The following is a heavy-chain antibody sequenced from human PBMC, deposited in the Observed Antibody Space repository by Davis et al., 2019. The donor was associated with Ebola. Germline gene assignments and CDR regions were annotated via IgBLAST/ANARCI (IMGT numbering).Heavy chain of an antibody. V-gene: IGHV4-34*01. CDR3: ERDPEGMIGIYNGMDV. J-gene: IGHJ6*04. CDR1: GLTFSSYA. CDR2: INHSGSP. D-gene: IGHD3-16*01. Sequence: ESLKISCAASGLTFSSYAMSWIRPPPGKRQGWIGEINHSGSPNYNPSLKSRVTISVDTCKNQFSVKLSCVTAADTAIYYCERDPEGMIGIYNGMDVCGKGTTVNVSS.